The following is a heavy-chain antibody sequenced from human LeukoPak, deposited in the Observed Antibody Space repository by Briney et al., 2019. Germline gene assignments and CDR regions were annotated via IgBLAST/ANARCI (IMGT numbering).Heavy chain of an antibody. CDR3: ARHPPGGPGFD. CDR1: GGSISSSSYY. Sequence: SETLSLTCTVSGGSISSSSYYWGWIRQPPGKGLEWIGSIYYSGSTYYNPSLKSRVTISVDTSKNQFSLKLSSVTAADTAVYYCARHPPGGPGFDWGQGTLVTVSS. J-gene: IGHJ4*02. D-gene: IGHD3-10*01. V-gene: IGHV4-39*01. CDR2: IYYSGST.